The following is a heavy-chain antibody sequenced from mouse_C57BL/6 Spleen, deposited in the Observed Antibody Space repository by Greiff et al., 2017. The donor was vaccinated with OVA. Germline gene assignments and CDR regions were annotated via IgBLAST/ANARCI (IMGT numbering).Heavy chain of an antibody. CDR3: VREGSGSFDY. J-gene: IGHJ2*01. Sequence: EVQLVESGGGLVQPKGSLKLSCAAYGFTFNTYAMHWVRPAPGTGLEWVARIRSKSSNYATYYADSVKDRFTISRDDSQSMLYLQMNNLKTEDTARYYCVREGSGSFDYWGQGTTLTVSS. CDR2: IRSKSSNYAT. CDR1: GFTFNTYA. D-gene: IGHD3-2*02. V-gene: IGHV10-3*01.